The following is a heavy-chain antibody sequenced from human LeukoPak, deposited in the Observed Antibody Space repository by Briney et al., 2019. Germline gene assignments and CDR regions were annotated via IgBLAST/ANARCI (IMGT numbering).Heavy chain of an antibody. Sequence: GGSLRLSCAASGFTFSNYWMHWVRQTPGKGLVWVSRINNDGSTTSYADSVKGRFTISRDNAKNTLYLQMNSLKSEDSAAYYCAKAIAAAGTRDYWGQGTLVTVSS. D-gene: IGHD6-13*01. CDR3: AKAIAAAGTRDY. V-gene: IGHV3-74*01. CDR2: INNDGSTT. J-gene: IGHJ4*02. CDR1: GFTFSNYW.